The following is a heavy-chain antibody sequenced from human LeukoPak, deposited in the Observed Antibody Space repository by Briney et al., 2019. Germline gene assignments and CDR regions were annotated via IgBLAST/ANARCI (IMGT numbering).Heavy chain of an antibody. J-gene: IGHJ4*02. CDR3: ARGTGIFY. Sequence: ASVKPSCKASGDTSTSYDTNWGRQATRQGLEWMVWINPNRGNTAYAQKFQGRVTMTRNTSISTAYRELSSLRSEDTAVYYCARGTGIFYWGQGTLVTVSS. D-gene: IGHD2-8*02. CDR1: GDTSTSYD. V-gene: IGHV1-8*01. CDR2: INPNRGNT.